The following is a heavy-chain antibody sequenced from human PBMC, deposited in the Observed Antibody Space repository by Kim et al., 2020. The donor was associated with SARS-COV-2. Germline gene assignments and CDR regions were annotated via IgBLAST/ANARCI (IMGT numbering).Heavy chain of an antibody. CDR3: AKDIVGRESSSWYDAFDI. CDR1: GFTFDDYA. V-gene: IGHV3-43*02. CDR2: ISGDGGST. D-gene: IGHD6-13*01. J-gene: IGHJ3*02. Sequence: GGSLRLSCAASGFTFDDYAMHWVRQAPGKGLEWVSLISGDGGSTYYADSVKGRFTISRDNSKNSLYLQMNSLRTEDTALYYCAKDIVGRESSSWYDAFDIWGQGTMVTVSS.